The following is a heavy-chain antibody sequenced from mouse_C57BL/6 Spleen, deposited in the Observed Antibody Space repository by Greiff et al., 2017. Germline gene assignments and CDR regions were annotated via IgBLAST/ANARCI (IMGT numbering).Heavy chain of an antibody. V-gene: IGHV1-22*01. Sequence: VQLKESGPELVKPGASVKMSCKASGYTFTDYNMHWVKQSHGKSLEWIGYINPNNGGTSYNQKFKGKATLTVNKSSSTAYMELRSLTSEDSAVYYCALGGGYYVFDYWGQGTTLTVSS. D-gene: IGHD2-3*01. CDR2: INPNNGGT. CDR1: GYTFTDYN. CDR3: ALGGGYYVFDY. J-gene: IGHJ2*01.